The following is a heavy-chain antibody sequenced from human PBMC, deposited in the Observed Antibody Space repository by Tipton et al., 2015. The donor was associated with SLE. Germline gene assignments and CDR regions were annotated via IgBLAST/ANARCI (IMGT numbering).Heavy chain of an antibody. Sequence: GLVKPSETLSLTCAVSGYSISSGYYWGWIRQPPGKGLEWIGSIYHSGSTYYNPSLKSRVTISVDTSKNQFSRKLSSVTAADTAVYYCARDPGIAAAGRWFDPWGQGTLVTVSS. D-gene: IGHD6-13*01. CDR3: ARDPGIAAAGRWFDP. CDR1: GYSISSGYY. J-gene: IGHJ5*02. V-gene: IGHV4-38-2*02. CDR2: IYHSGST.